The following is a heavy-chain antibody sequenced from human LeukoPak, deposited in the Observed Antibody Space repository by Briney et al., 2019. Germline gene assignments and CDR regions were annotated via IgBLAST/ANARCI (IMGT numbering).Heavy chain of an antibody. Sequence: AGGSLRLSCAASGFTFSSYGMHWVRQAPGKGLEWVAFIRYDGSNKYYADSVKGRFTISRDNSKNTLYLQMNSLRVEDTAVYYCAKDKGQLRDYYYMDVWGKGTTVTVSS. V-gene: IGHV3-30*02. CDR1: GFTFSSYG. D-gene: IGHD1-1*01. CDR2: IRYDGSNK. CDR3: AKDKGQLRDYYYMDV. J-gene: IGHJ6*03.